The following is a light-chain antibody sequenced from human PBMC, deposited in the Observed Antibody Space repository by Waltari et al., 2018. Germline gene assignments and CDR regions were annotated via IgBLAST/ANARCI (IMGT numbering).Light chain of an antibody. CDR2: WAS. CDR1: QSVLYSSNNKNY. V-gene: IGKV4-1*01. CDR3: QQYYSTPIT. Sequence: DIVMTQSPDSLAVSLGERATINCKSSQSVLYSSNNKNYLAWYHQKPGQPPKLLIYWASTRESGVPDRFSGSGSGTDFTLTISSLQAEDVAVYYCQQYYSTPITFGQGTRLEIK. J-gene: IGKJ5*01.